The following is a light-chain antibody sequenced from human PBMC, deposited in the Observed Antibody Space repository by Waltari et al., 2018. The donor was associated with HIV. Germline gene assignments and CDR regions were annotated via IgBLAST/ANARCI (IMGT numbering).Light chain of an antibody. CDR1: QSFLYSSNNKNY. V-gene: IGKV4-1*01. CDR2: WAS. J-gene: IGKJ1*01. Sequence: DIVMTQSPDSLAVSLGARATINCKSSQSFLYSSNNKNYLTWYQQKPGQPPKLLIYWASTRESGVPDRFSGSGSGTDFTLTISSLQAEDVAVYYCQQYYTTPLTFGQGTKVEIK. CDR3: QQYYTTPLT.